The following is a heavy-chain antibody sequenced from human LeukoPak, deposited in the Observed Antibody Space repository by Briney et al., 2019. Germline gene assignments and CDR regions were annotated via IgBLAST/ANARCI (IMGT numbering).Heavy chain of an antibody. CDR3: ASVWNGYYTFDY. Sequence: GGSLRLSCAASGFTFSSYAMHWVRQAPGKGLEWVAVISYDGSNKYYADSVKGRFTISRDNVKNSLYLQMNSLRAEDTAIYYCASVWNGYYTFDYWGQGTLVTVSS. J-gene: IGHJ4*02. CDR1: GFTFSSYA. V-gene: IGHV3-30-3*01. CDR2: ISYDGSNK. D-gene: IGHD3-3*01.